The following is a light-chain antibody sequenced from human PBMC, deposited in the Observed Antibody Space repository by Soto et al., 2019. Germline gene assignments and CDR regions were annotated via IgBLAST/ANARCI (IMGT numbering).Light chain of an antibody. V-gene: IGKV3-11*01. CDR3: QQRSNWPRVT. CDR1: QSVSSN. Sequence: EIVLTQTPGTLSLSPGERATLSCRASQSVSSNLAWYQQKPGQAPRLLIYDASNRATGIPARFSGSGSGTDFTLTISSLEPEDFAVYYCQQRSNWPRVTFGGGTKVDIK. J-gene: IGKJ4*01. CDR2: DAS.